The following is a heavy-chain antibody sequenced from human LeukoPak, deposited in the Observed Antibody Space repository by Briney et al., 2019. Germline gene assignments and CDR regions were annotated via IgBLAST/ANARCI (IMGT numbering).Heavy chain of an antibody. CDR1: GFMFSNYW. CDR3: SRDLGTGRPHDF. D-gene: IGHD3/OR15-3a*01. J-gene: IGHJ4*02. Sequence: GGSLRLSCAASGFMFSNYWMTWVRQAPGKGLEWVANLNQYGNDKYYDDSVKGRFTISRDNARDSLYLQMNSLRVEDTGIYFCSRDLGTGRPHDFWGQGTLVTVSS. V-gene: IGHV3-7*01. CDR2: LNQYGNDK.